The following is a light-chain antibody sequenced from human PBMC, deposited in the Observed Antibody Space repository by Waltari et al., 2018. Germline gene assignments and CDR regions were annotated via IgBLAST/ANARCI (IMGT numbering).Light chain of an antibody. CDR1: QSVSTL. CDR2: AAS. CDR3: QQSYTTPNT. Sequence: DIQMTQSPSSLSASVGDGVIITCRASQSVSTLLNLYQHKPGKAPQVLIFAASSLQSGVPSRFSGSGSVRDFTLTISSLHPEDFATYYCQQSYTTPNTFGQGTKLEI. V-gene: IGKV1-39*01. J-gene: IGKJ2*01.